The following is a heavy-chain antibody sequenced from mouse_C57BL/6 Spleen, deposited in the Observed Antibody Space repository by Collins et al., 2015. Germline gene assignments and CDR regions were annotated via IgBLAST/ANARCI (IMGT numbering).Heavy chain of an antibody. D-gene: IGHD2-3*01. CDR1: GYTFTDYY. V-gene: IGHV1-26*01. CDR2: INPNNGGT. J-gene: IGHJ2*01. Sequence: EAQLQQSGPELVKPGASVKISCKASGYTFTDYYMNWVKQSHGKSLEWIGDINPNNGGTSYNQKFKGKATLTVDKSSSTAYMELRSLTSEDSAVYYCARSVDGYSYFDYWGQGTTLTVSS. CDR3: ARSVDGYSYFDY.